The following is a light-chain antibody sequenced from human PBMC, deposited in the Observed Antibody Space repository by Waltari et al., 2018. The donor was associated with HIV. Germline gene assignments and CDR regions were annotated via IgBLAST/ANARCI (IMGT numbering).Light chain of an antibody. Sequence: SYELTQPPSVSVSPGQTARITCSGDALPKQYAYWYQQKPGQAPVLVIYRGSQRPSGIPERIARASAWTAGTLTISGLQAEDEAYYSCQSADSSGTYVFGTGTKVTVL. CDR3: QSADSSGTYV. J-gene: IGLJ1*01. V-gene: IGLV3-25*03. CDR1: ALPKQY. CDR2: RGS.